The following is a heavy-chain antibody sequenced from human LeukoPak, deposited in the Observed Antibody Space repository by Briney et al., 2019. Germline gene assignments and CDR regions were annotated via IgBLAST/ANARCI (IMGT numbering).Heavy chain of an antibody. D-gene: IGHD3-16*02. V-gene: IGHV4-59*08. CDR3: ARHIGGGIEDMDV. CDR1: GGSIGTYY. CDR2: IYVTGST. J-gene: IGHJ6*03. Sequence: SETLSLTCTVSGGSIGTYYWIWIRQSPGKGLEWIGYIYVTGSTRYNPYLQSRVTISVDTSRNQFFLKMSSVTAADTAVYYCARHIGGGIEDMDVWGKGTKVTVSS.